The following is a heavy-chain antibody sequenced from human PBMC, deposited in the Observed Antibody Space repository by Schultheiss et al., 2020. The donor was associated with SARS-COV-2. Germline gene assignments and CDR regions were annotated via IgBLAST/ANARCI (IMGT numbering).Heavy chain of an antibody. J-gene: IGHJ4*02. Sequence: SQTLSLTCAVSGYSISSGYYWSWIRQPPGKGLEWIGYIYYSGSTNYNPSLKSRVTISVDTSKNQFSLKLSSVTAADTAVYYCARQIAAAAWYFDYWGQGTLVTVSS. CDR1: GYSISSGYY. CDR3: ARQIAAAAWYFDY. D-gene: IGHD6-13*01. CDR2: IYYSGST. V-gene: IGHV4-38-2*01.